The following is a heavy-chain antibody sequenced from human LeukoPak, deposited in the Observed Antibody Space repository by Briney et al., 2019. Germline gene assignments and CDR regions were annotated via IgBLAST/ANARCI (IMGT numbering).Heavy chain of an antibody. CDR2: INPNSGGT. D-gene: IGHD6-19*01. CDR3: ARPAVAGTGTFDY. J-gene: IGHJ4*02. Sequence: ASVKVSCKASGYTFTGYYMHWVRQAPGQGLEWMGWINPNSGGTNYAQRFQGWVTMTRDTSISTAYMELSRLRSDDTAVYYCARPAVAGTGTFDYWGQGTLVTVSS. CDR1: GYTFTGYY. V-gene: IGHV1-2*04.